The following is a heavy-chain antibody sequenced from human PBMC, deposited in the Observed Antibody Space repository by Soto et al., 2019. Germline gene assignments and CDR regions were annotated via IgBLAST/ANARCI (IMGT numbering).Heavy chain of an antibody. V-gene: IGHV4-39*01. CDR2: IYYSGST. CDR1: GGSISSSSYY. Sequence: SETLSLTCTVSGGSISSSSYYWGWIRQPPGKGLEWIGSIYYSGSTYYNPSLKSRVTISVDTSKNQFSLKLSSVTAADTAVYYCARTRGDYDSSGYYYSLYYYYGMDVWGQGTTVT. CDR3: ARTRGDYDSSGYYYSLYYYYGMDV. J-gene: IGHJ6*02. D-gene: IGHD3-22*01.